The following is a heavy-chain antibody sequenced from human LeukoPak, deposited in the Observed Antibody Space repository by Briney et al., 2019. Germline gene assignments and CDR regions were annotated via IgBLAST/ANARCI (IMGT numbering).Heavy chain of an antibody. CDR3: ARGYSSSWYDWGLDY. V-gene: IGHV2-70*11. CDR2: IDWDDDK. J-gene: IGHJ4*02. Sequence: SGPALVKPTQTLTLTCTFSGFSLSTSGMCVSWIRQPPGKALEWLARIDWDDDKYCSTSLKTRLTISKDTSKNQVVLTMTNMDPVDTATYYCARGYSSSWYDWGLDYWGQGTLVTVSS. D-gene: IGHD6-13*01. CDR1: GFSLSTSGMC.